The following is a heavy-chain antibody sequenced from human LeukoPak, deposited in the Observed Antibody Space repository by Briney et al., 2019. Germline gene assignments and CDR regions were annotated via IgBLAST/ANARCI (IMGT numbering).Heavy chain of an antibody. CDR3: ARGDWDYGSGNFDY. V-gene: IGHV3-30*04. CDR1: GFTLSSFA. CDR2: VSYDGSNK. Sequence: PGGSLRLSCAASGFTLSSFAMHWVRQAPGKGLEWVATVSYDGSNKYYADSVKGRFTISRDYSKNMLYLQMNSLRAEDTAVYYCARGDWDYGSGNFDYWGQEILVSVS. D-gene: IGHD3-10*01. J-gene: IGHJ4*02.